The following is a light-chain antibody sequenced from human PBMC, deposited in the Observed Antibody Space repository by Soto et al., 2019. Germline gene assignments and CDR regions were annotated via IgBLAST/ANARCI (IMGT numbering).Light chain of an antibody. J-gene: IGKJ1*01. CDR1: QSVSSSY. CDR3: QQYGSSRT. Sequence: EIVLTQSPGTLSLSPGERATLSCRAGQSVSSSYLAWYQQKPGQAPRLLINGASSRATGIPDRFSGSGSGTDFTLTISRLEPEDFAVYYCQQYGSSRTFGQGTKVEIK. V-gene: IGKV3-20*01. CDR2: GAS.